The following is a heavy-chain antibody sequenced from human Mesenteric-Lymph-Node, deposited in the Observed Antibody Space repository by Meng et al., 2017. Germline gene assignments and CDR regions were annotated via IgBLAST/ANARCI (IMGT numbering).Heavy chain of an antibody. V-gene: IGHV1-46*01. J-gene: IGHJ4*02. D-gene: IGHD1-7*01. CDR2: INPSGGST. CDR1: GYTSPSYY. Sequence: QGKLVQSGAEVKKPGASVKVSCKASGYTSPSYYMHWVRQAPGQGLEWMGIINPSGGSTSYAQKFQGRVTMTRDTSTSTVYMELSSLRSEDTAVYYCARDETGTTPFGYWGQGTLVTVSS. CDR3: ARDETGTTPFGY.